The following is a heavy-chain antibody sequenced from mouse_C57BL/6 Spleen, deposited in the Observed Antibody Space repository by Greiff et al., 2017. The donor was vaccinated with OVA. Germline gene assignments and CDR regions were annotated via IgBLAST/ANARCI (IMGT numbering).Heavy chain of an antibody. D-gene: IGHD1-1*01. V-gene: IGHV1-15*01. Sequence: QVQLQQSGAELVRPGASVTLSCKASGYTFTDYEMHWVKQTPVHGLEWIGAIDPETGGTASNHKFKGKAILTADKSSSTAYMEHRSLTSEDSAVYYCTRGGITTVVARYWYFDVWGTGTTVTVSS. CDR2: IDPETGGT. J-gene: IGHJ1*03. CDR1: GYTFTDYE. CDR3: TRGGITTVVARYWYFDV.